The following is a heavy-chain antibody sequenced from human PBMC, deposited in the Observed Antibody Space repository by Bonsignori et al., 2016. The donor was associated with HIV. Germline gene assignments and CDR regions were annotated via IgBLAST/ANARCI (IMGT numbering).Heavy chain of an antibody. Sequence: WIRQPPGKGLEWVSSISSSSSYIYYADSVKGRFTISRDNAKNSLYLQMNSLRAEDTAVYYCARDGGIQLWFNWFDPWGQGTLVTVSS. CDR3: ARDGGIQLWFNWFDP. V-gene: IGHV3-21*01. J-gene: IGHJ5*02. D-gene: IGHD5-18*01. CDR2: ISSSSSYI.